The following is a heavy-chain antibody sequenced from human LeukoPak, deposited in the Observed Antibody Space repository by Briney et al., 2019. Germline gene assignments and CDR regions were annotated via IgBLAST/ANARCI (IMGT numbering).Heavy chain of an antibody. D-gene: IGHD3-22*01. CDR3: ARNRNYYDSSGDPLYFGY. CDR1: GGSISSHY. Sequence: SETLSLTCTVPGGSISSHYWSWIRQPPGKGLEWIGYIYYSGSTNYNPSLKSRVTISVDTSKNQFSLKLSSVTAADTAVYYCARNRNYYDSSGDPLYFGYWGQGTLVTVSS. J-gene: IGHJ4*02. V-gene: IGHV4-59*11. CDR2: IYYSGST.